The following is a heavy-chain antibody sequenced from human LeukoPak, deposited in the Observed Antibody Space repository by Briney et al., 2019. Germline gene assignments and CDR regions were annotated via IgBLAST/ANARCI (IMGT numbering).Heavy chain of an antibody. CDR2: ISSGSTYM. Sequence: AGGSLRLSCEASAFTLSSYNMNWVRQAPGKGLEWISSISSGSTYMNYADSVKGRFTISRDNAKNPLYLQMNSLRAEDTAVYYCARGGAKTRNVVVVAATKRYPGAFDIWGQGTMVTVSS. CDR1: AFTLSSYN. D-gene: IGHD2-15*01. CDR3: ARGGAKTRNVVVVAATKRYPGAFDI. V-gene: IGHV3-21*04. J-gene: IGHJ3*02.